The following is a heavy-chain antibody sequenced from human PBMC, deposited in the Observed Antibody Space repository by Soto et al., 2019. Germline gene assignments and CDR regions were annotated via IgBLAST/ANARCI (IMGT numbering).Heavy chain of an antibody. D-gene: IGHD3-3*01. CDR2: IYYSGST. CDR3: ARVGKLRFLEWPLNWFDP. V-gene: IGHV4-59*01. J-gene: IGHJ5*02. CDR1: GGSISSYY. Sequence: QVQLQESGPGLVKPSETLSLTCTVSGGSISSYYWSWIRQPPGKGLDWIGYIYYSGSTNYNPSLKSRVTISVDTSKNQFSLKLSSVTAADTAVYYCARVGKLRFLEWPLNWFDPWGQGTLVTVSS.